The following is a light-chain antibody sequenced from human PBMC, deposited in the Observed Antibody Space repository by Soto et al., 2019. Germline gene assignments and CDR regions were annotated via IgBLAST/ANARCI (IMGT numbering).Light chain of an antibody. CDR3: QQYKSWPIT. V-gene: IGKV3-15*01. J-gene: IGKJ5*01. CDR1: QSVSVD. CDR2: GPS. Sequence: EIVMMQSPATLSVSPGERATLSCRASQSVSVDLAWYQQKPGQAPRLLICGPSTRATGIPARFSGSGSGTEFTLTSSGLQSEDFAIYFCQQYKSWPITFGQGTRLEIK.